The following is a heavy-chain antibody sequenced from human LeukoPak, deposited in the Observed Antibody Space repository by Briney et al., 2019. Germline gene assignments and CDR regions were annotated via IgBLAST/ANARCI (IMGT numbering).Heavy chain of an antibody. CDR2: ISGSGGST. D-gene: IGHD6-13*01. Sequence: GGSLRLSCAASGFTFSSYAMSWVRQAPAKGLEWVSAISGSGGSTYYADSVKGRFTISRDNSKNTLYLQMNSLRAEDTAVYYCAKTEGGSSSWYGIDYWGQGTLVTVSS. CDR1: GFTFSSYA. J-gene: IGHJ4*02. CDR3: AKTEGGSSSWYGIDY. V-gene: IGHV3-23*01.